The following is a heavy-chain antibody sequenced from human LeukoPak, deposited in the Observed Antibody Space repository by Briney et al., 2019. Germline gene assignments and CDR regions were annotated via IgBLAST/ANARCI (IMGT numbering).Heavy chain of an antibody. J-gene: IGHJ4*02. CDR2: INRGGST. CDR1: GGSFSGYY. D-gene: IGHD3-10*01. CDR3: ARGRVTMVRGLTIDY. Sequence: PSETLSLTCAVYGGSFSGYYWSWIRQPPGKGLEWSGEINRGGSTNYNPSLKSRVTISVDTSKNQFSLKRSSVTAADTAVYYCARGRVTMVRGLTIDYWGQGTLVIVSS. V-gene: IGHV4-34*01.